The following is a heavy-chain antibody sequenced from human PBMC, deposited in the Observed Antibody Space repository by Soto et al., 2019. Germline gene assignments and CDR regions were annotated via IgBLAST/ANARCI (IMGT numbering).Heavy chain of an antibody. CDR2: INAGNGNT. Sequence: ASVKVSCKASGYTFTSYAMHWVRQAPGQRLEWMGWINAGNGNTKYSQKLQGRVTITRDTSASTAYMELSSLRYEDTAVYYCARDPSYYGMDVWGQGTTVTVSS. J-gene: IGHJ6*02. V-gene: IGHV1-3*01. CDR3: ARDPSYYGMDV. CDR1: GYTFTSYA.